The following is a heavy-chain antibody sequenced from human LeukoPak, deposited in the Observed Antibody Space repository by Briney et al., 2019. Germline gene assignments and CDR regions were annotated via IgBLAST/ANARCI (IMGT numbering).Heavy chain of an antibody. J-gene: IGHJ4*02. CDR3: ARGQQQLGLDY. V-gene: IGHV4-34*01. Sequence: SETLSLTCTVSGGSISSYYWSWIRQPPGKGLEWIGEINHSGSTNYNPSLKSRVTISVDTSKNQFSLKLSSVSAADTAVYYCARGQQQLGLDYWGQGTLVTVSS. CDR2: INHSGST. CDR1: GGSISSYY. D-gene: IGHD6-13*01.